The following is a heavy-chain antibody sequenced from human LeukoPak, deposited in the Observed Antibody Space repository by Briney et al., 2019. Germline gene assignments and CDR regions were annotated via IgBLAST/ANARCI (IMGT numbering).Heavy chain of an antibody. CDR3: ARPYYYDSSGYHYYYYGMDV. CDR2: IIGVISYI. J-gene: IGHJ6*02. D-gene: IGHD3-22*01. V-gene: IGHV3-21*01. Sequence: GGSLRLSCAASGFTFSSYSMNWVRRAPGKGREGSHSIIGVISYIYYADSVKGRFTISRDNAKNSLYLQMNSLRAEDTAVYYCARPYYYDSSGYHYYYYGMDVWGQGTTVTVSS. CDR1: GFTFSSYS.